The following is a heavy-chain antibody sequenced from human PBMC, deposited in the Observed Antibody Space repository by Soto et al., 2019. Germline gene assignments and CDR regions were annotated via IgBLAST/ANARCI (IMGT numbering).Heavy chain of an antibody. CDR3: AREPSHSYYDFWSGSEDY. CDR1: GFTFSDYY. V-gene: IGHV3-11*01. CDR2: ISSSGSTI. D-gene: IGHD3-3*01. Sequence: SLRLSCAASGFTFSDYYMSWIRQAPGKGLEWVSYISSSGSTIYYADSVKGRFTISRDNAKNSLYLQMNSLRAEDTAVYYCAREPSHSYYDFWSGSEDYWGQGALVTVSS. J-gene: IGHJ4*02.